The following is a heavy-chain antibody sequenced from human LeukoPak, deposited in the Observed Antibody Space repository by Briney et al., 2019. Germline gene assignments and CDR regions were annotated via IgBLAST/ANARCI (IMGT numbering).Heavy chain of an antibody. Sequence: PSETLSLTCTVSSGSISSYYWSWIRQPPGKGLEWIGYIYYSGSTNYNPSLKSRVTISVDTSKNQFSLKLGSVTAADTAVYYCASRSGYSYGFDYYYYYMDVWGKGTTVTVSS. CDR1: SGSISSYY. D-gene: IGHD5-18*01. CDR2: IYYSGST. CDR3: ASRSGYSYGFDYYYYYMDV. J-gene: IGHJ6*03. V-gene: IGHV4-59*01.